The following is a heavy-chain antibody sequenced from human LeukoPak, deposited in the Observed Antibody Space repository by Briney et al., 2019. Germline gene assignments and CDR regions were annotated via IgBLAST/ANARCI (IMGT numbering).Heavy chain of an antibody. Sequence: GGSLRLSCAASGFTFSRYWIHWVRQAPGKGLEWVSRINPDGSTTTYADSVKGRFTISRDNVKNTAYLQMNSLRVEDTAVYYCARESIWGAHLWGIDYWGQGTLVTVSS. V-gene: IGHV3-74*01. J-gene: IGHJ4*02. D-gene: IGHD3-16*01. CDR3: ARESIWGAHLWGIDY. CDR2: INPDGSTT. CDR1: GFTFSRYW.